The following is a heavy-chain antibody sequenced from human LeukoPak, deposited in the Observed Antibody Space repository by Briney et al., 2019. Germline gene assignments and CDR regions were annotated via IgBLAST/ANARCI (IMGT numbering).Heavy chain of an antibody. D-gene: IGHD3-22*01. J-gene: IGHJ3*02. CDR1: GFTFSDYY. Sequence: PGGSLRLSCAASGFTFSDYYMSWIRQAPGKGLEWVSYISSSGSTIYYADSVKGRFTISRDNAKNSLYLQMNSLRAEDTAVYYCAREASDSSRPSEGAFDIWGQGTMVTVSS. CDR3: AREASDSSRPSEGAFDI. CDR2: ISSSGSTI. V-gene: IGHV3-11*01.